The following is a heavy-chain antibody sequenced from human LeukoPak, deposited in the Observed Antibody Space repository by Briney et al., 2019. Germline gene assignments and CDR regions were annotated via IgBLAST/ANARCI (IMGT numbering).Heavy chain of an antibody. CDR2: IYYSGVS. Sequence: SETLSLTCTVSGGSIISSSFWWGWIRQPPGKGLEWIGSIYYSGVSYYNTSLKSRISISVDTSKNQFSLKLSSVTAADTAVYYCARDRLQLQSWGQGTLVTVSS. J-gene: IGHJ5*02. V-gene: IGHV4-39*07. D-gene: IGHD1-1*01. CDR3: ARDRLQLQS. CDR1: GGSIISSSFW.